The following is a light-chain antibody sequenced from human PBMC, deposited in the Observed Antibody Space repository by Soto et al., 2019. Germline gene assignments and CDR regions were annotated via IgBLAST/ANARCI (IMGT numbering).Light chain of an antibody. CDR3: CSYAGSYNFV. J-gene: IGLJ3*02. Sequence: QSALTQPRSVSGSPGQSVTISCTGTSGDVGGHNYVSWYQQHPGKVPTLIIYDVSERPSGVPDRFSGSKSANTASLTVSGLQAEDEADYYCCSYAGSYNFVFGGGTKLTVL. CDR2: DVS. CDR1: SGDVGGHNY. V-gene: IGLV2-11*01.